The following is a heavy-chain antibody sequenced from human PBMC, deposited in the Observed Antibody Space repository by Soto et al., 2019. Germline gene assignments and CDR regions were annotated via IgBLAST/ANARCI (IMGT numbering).Heavy chain of an antibody. CDR2: INANNGDT. V-gene: IGHV1-2*04. CDR3: ARWALTDYYIDY. CDR1: GYTFTAYY. J-gene: IGHJ4*02. Sequence: QVQLVQSGAEVKKPGASVKVSCEASGYTFTAYYVHWARQAPGQGLEWMGWINANNGDTDYAQKFQGWVSMTRDTSIITVYMELSSLKSDDTAVYYCARWALTDYYIDYWGQGTLVTVSS. D-gene: IGHD3-9*01.